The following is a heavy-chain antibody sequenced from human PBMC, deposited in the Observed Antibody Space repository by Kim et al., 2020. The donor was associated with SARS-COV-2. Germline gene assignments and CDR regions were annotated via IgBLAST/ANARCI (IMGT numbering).Heavy chain of an antibody. V-gene: IGHV3-74*01. CDR3: AKDLGGN. J-gene: IGHJ4*02. CDR2: AGSST. D-gene: IGHD3-10*01. Sequence: AGSSTSYADSVKGRFTISRDNAKNTLYLQMNSLRAEDTAVYYCAKDLGGNWGQGTLVTVSS.